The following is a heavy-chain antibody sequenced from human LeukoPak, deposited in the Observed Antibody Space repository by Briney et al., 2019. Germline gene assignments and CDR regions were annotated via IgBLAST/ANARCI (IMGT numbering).Heavy chain of an antibody. V-gene: IGHV3-11*01. CDR1: GLSISNDW. J-gene: IGHJ1*01. CDR3: ARDQNYYDSSVWFQH. D-gene: IGHD3-22*01. Sequence: GGSLRLSCAASGLSISNDWMSWIRQAPGKGLEWVSYISSSGSTIYYADSVKGRFTISRDNAKNSLYLQMNSLRAEDTAVYYCARDQNYYDSSVWFQHWGQGTLVSVSS. CDR2: ISSSGSTI.